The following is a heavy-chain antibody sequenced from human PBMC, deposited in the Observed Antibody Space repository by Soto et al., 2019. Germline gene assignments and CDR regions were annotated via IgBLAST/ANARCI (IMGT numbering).Heavy chain of an antibody. J-gene: IGHJ4*02. CDR3: AKDENYDFWSGYYLGFDY. Sequence: EVQLVESGGGLVQPGRSLRLSCAASGFTFDDYAMHWVRQAPGKGLEWVSGLSWNSGSIGYADSVKGRFTISRDNAKNSLYLQMNSLRAEDTALYYCAKDENYDFWSGYYLGFDYWGQGTLVTVSS. V-gene: IGHV3-9*01. D-gene: IGHD3-3*01. CDR2: LSWNSGSI. CDR1: GFTFDDYA.